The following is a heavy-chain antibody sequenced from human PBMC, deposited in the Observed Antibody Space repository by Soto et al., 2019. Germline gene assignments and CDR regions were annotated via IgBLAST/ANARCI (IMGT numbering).Heavy chain of an antibody. V-gene: IGHV3-15*01. CDR1: GFTFTKAY. J-gene: IGHJ4*02. Sequence: EVQLVESGGGLVEPGGSIRLSCVASGFTFTKAYMTRVRQAPAKGLEWVGRIKGSHAGGTTDYATSVKGRFTISRDDSKNTLYLQMNSLKTEDTSVYYCATEGGYPGSNFYGAYWGQGTLVTVSS. D-gene: IGHD1-26*01. CDR3: ATEGGYPGSNFYGAY. CDR2: IKGSHAGGTT.